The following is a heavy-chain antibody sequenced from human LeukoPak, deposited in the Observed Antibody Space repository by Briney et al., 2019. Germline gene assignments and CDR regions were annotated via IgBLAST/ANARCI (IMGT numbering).Heavy chain of an antibody. V-gene: IGHV1-2*02. CDR3: ARDFDDILTGYPDPSDYYMDV. CDR1: GYTFTGYY. Sequence: ASVKVSCKASGYTFTGYYMHRVRQAPGQGLEWMGWINPNSGGTNYAQKFQGRVTMTRDTSISTAYMELSRLRSDDTAVYYCARDFDDILTGYPDPSDYYMDVWGKGTTVTVSS. J-gene: IGHJ6*03. CDR2: INPNSGGT. D-gene: IGHD3-9*01.